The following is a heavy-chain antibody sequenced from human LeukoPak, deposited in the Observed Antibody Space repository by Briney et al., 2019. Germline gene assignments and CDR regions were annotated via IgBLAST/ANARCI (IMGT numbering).Heavy chain of an antibody. CDR3: ARADWGTGYYYYYMDV. CDR1: GGSISSGDYH. Sequence: SETLSLTCTVSGGSISSGDYHWSWIRQPPGKGLEWIGYIYYSGSTYYNPSLKSRVTISVDTSKNQFSLQLSSVTAADTAVYYCARADWGTGYYYYYMDVWGKGTTVTVSS. J-gene: IGHJ6*03. D-gene: IGHD3-16*01. V-gene: IGHV4-30-4*08. CDR2: IYYSGST.